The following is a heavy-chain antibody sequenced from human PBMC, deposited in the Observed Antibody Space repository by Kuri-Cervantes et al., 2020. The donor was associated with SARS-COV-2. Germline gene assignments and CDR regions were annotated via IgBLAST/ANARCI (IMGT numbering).Heavy chain of an antibody. CDR2: INHSGST. Sequence: SETLSLTCAVYGGSFSGYYWSWIRQPPGKGLEWIGEINHSGSTNYNPSLKSRVTISVDTSKNQFSLKLSSVTAADTAVYYCARVPAMIVVVITTDPLFFDYWGQGTLVTVSS. V-gene: IGHV4-34*01. CDR3: ARVPAMIVVVITTDPLFFDY. J-gene: IGHJ4*02. CDR1: GGSFSGYY. D-gene: IGHD3-22*01.